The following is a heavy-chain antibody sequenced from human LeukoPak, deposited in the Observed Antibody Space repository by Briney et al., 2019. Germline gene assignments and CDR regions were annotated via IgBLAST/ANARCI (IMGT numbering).Heavy chain of an antibody. D-gene: IGHD6-13*01. V-gene: IGHV3-23*01. J-gene: IGHJ5*02. CDR1: GFTVSSNF. CDR2: ISGSGGST. Sequence: PGGSLRLSCAASGFTVSSNFMSWVRQAPGKGLQWVSAISGSGGSTYYADSVKGRFTISRDNSKNTLYLQMNSLRAEDTAVYYCAKSGSSWYGWFDPWGQGTLVTVSS. CDR3: AKSGSSWYGWFDP.